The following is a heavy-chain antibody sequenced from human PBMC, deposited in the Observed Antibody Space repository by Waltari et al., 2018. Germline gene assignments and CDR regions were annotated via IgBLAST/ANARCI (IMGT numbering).Heavy chain of an antibody. CDR1: GSTCSHNG. CDR3: ARERHRLMEEGYLMALDP. D-gene: IGHD3-3*01. CDR2: ISGNNGHT. Sequence: QVQLVQSGGEGKKPGASVKVTCKAYGSTCSHNGSSWVRQAPGQGLEWMGWISGNNGHTNHAQKFQGRLIMTKDTSTTTVYMELTSLTSDDTAVYYCARERHRLMEEGYLMALDPWGQGTLVTVSS. J-gene: IGHJ5*02. V-gene: IGHV1-18*01.